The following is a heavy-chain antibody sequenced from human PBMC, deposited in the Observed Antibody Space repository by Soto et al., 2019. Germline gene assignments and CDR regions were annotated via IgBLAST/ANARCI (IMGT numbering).Heavy chain of an antibody. D-gene: IGHD2-15*01. J-gene: IGHJ5*02. V-gene: IGHV3-30*18. CDR1: GFTFSSYG. Sequence: GGSLRLSCAASGFTFSSYGMHWVRQAPGKGLEWVAVISYDGSNKYYADSVKGRFTISRDNSKNTLYLQMNSLRAEDTAVYYCAKDFRVVVVAAPSIGWFDPWGQGTLVTISS. CDR3: AKDFRVVVVAAPSIGWFDP. CDR2: ISYDGSNK.